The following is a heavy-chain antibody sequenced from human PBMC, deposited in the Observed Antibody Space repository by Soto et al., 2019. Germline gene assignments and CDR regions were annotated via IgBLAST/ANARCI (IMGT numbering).Heavy chain of an antibody. V-gene: IGHV3-21*01. J-gene: IGHJ6*03. CDR1: GFTFSSYS. CDR3: ARDWVGGLLEWLPQSYYYYYYMDV. Sequence: EVQLVESGGGLVKPGGSLRLSCAASGFTFSSYSMNWVRQAPGKGLEWVSSISSSSSYIYYADSVKGRFTISRDNAKNPLYLQRNSLRAEDTAVYYCARDWVGGLLEWLPQSYYYYYYMDVWGKGTTVTVSS. CDR2: ISSSSSYI. D-gene: IGHD3-3*01.